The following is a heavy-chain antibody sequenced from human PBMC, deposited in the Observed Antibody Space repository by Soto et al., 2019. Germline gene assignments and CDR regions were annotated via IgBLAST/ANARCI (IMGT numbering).Heavy chain of an antibody. D-gene: IGHD2-21*02. CDR2: IIPVLGVT. J-gene: IGHJ6*02. CDR3: ARRRYCGADCYSKYYYGMDV. Sequence: QVHLVQSGAEVKKPGSSVKVSCQASGSTFSSYTVSWVRQAPGQGLEWMGRIIPVLGVTNYAPKFKGRVTITADKYKTTAYKELSSLRAGDTAVYYCARRRYCGADCYSKYYYGMDVWGQGTTVTVSS. CDR1: GSTFSSYT. V-gene: IGHV1-69*02.